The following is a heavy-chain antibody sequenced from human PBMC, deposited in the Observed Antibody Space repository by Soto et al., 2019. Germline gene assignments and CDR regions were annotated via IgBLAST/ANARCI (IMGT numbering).Heavy chain of an antibody. CDR1: GGSISSSNW. CDR2: IYHSGST. V-gene: IGHV4-4*02. CDR3: ARDGVRGGYYYAMDV. Sequence: PSETLSLTCAVSGGSISSSNWWSWVRQPPGKGLEWIGEIYHSGSTNYNPSLKSRVTISVDKSKNQFSLKLSSVTAADTAVYYCARDGVRGGYYYAMDVWGQGTTVTVSS. J-gene: IGHJ6*02. D-gene: IGHD3-10*01.